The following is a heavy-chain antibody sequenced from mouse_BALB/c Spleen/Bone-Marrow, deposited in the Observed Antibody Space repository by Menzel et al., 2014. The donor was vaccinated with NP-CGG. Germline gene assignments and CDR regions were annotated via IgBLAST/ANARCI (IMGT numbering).Heavy chain of an antibody. D-gene: IGHD2-4*01. CDR1: GFTFSSFG. CDR3: ASDYDYFDY. J-gene: IGHJ2*01. Sequence: EVKLVESGGGLVQPGGSRKLSCAASGFTFSSFGMHWVRQAPEKGLEWVAYISSGSSTIYHANTVKGRFTISRDNPKNTLFLQMTSLRSEDTAMYYCASDYDYFDYWGQGTTLTVSS. CDR2: ISSGSSTI. V-gene: IGHV5-17*02.